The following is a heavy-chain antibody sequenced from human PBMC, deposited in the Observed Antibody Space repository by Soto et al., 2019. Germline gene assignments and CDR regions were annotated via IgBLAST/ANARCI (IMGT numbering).Heavy chain of an antibody. CDR3: ARGRGSSGYWF. CDR1: GGSFSGYY. D-gene: IGHD3-22*01. J-gene: IGHJ3*01. Sequence: SETLSLTCAVYGGSFSGYYWSWIRQPPGKWLEWIGEINHSGSTNYNPSLKSRVTISVDTSKNQFSLKLSSVTAADTAVYYCARGRGSSGYWFWGQGTMVTVSS. V-gene: IGHV4-34*01. CDR2: INHSGST.